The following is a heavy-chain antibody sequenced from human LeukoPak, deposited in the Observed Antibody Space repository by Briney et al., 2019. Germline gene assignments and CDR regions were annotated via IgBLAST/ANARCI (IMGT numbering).Heavy chain of an antibody. Sequence: PGGSLRLSCAASGFTFSSYAMHWVRQAPGRGLEYVSAISSNGGSTYYANSVKGRFTIFRDNSKNTLYLQMGCLRAEDMAVYYCARYYYDSSGYYYDYWGQGTLVTVSS. J-gene: IGHJ4*02. CDR1: GFTFSSYA. CDR2: ISSNGGST. D-gene: IGHD3-22*01. V-gene: IGHV3-64*01. CDR3: ARYYYDSSGYYYDY.